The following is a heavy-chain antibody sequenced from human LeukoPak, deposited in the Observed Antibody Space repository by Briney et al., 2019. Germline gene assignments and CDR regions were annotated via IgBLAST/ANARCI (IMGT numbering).Heavy chain of an antibody. CDR3: ARGRYCSSTSCYTFDY. J-gene: IGHJ4*02. CDR2: IYTNGST. CDR1: GGSISSYY. Sequence: SETLSLTCTVSGGSISSYYWSWIRQPAGKGLEWIGRIYTNGSTNYNPSLKSRATMSVDTSKNQFSLKLSSVTAADTAVYYCARGRYCSSTSCYTFDYWGQGTLVTVSS. V-gene: IGHV4-4*07. D-gene: IGHD2-2*01.